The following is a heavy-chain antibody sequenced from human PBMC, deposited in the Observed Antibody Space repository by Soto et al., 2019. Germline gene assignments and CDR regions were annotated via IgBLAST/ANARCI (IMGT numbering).Heavy chain of an antibody. CDR1: GYTFTNYW. D-gene: IGHD5-12*01. CDR2: IDPSDSYT. Sequence: GESLKISCKGSGYTFTNYWINWVRQLPGKGLEWMGKIDPSDSYTNYSPSFQGHVTISPDKSISTAYLQWNSLKASDTAMYYCARQEMATIGDAFDIWGQGTMVTVSS. V-gene: IGHV5-10-1*01. CDR3: ARQEMATIGDAFDI. J-gene: IGHJ3*02.